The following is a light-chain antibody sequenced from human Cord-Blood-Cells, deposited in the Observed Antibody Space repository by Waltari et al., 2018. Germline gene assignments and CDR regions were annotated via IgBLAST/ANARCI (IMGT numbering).Light chain of an antibody. V-gene: IGLV2-14*01. Sequence: QSALTQPASVSGSPGQSITISCTGTSSDVGGYNYVSWYQQHPGKAPKLMIYEVSNRPSGVSNRFLGSKSGNTASLTISGVQAEDEADYSCSSYTSSSTWVFGGGTKLTVL. CDR2: EVS. CDR3: SSYTSSSTWV. J-gene: IGLJ3*02. CDR1: SSDVGGYNY.